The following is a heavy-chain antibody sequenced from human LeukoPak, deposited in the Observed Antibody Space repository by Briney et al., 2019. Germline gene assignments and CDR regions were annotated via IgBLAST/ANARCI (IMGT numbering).Heavy chain of an antibody. V-gene: IGHV3-11*01. J-gene: IGHJ5*02. CDR2: LSSSGRTI. CDR3: AGYGDYPRWFDP. D-gene: IGHD4-17*01. Sequence: GGSLRLSCAASGFTFNDYYMRWLRQAPGKGLEWGSYLSSSGRTIYYADSGKGRFTRSRDNAKNSLYLQMNSLRAEDTAVYYCAGYGDYPRWFDPWGQGTLVTVSS. CDR1: GFTFNDYY.